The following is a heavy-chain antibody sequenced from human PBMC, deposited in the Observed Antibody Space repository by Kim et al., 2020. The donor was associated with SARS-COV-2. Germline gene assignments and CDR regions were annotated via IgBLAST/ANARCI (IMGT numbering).Heavy chain of an antibody. CDR3: ARSYYYGSGSYYYYYGMDV. Sequence: ASVKVSCKASGYTFTSYYMHWVRQAPGQGLEWMGIINHSGGSTSYAQKFQGRVTMTRDTSTSTVYMELSSLRSEDTAVYYCARSYYYGSGSYYYYYGMDVWGQGTTVTVSS. J-gene: IGHJ6*02. V-gene: IGHV1-46*01. CDR1: GYTFTSYY. CDR2: INHSGGST. D-gene: IGHD3-10*01.